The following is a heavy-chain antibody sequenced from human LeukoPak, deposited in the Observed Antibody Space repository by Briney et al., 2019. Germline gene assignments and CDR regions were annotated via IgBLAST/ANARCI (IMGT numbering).Heavy chain of an antibody. J-gene: IGHJ6*04. CDR2: ISSSGSTI. CDR3: AELGITMIGGV. V-gene: IGHV3-48*03. CDR1: GFTFSSYE. D-gene: IGHD3-10*02. Sequence: GGSLRLSCAASGFTFSSYEMNCVRRSPGKGREWVSYISSSGSTIYYADSVKGRFTISRDNAKNSLYLQMNSLRAEDTAVYYCAELGITMIGGVWGKGTTVTISS.